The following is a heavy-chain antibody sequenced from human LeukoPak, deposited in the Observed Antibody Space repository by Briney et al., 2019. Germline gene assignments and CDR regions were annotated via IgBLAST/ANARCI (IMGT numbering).Heavy chain of an antibody. Sequence: ASVKVSCKASGGTFSSYAISWVRQAPGQGLEWMGGIIPIFGTANYAQKFQGRVTITADKSTSTAYMELSSLRSEDTAVYYCAREGSYYGSGSSPRPSDYWGQGTLVTVSS. CDR1: GGTFSSYA. D-gene: IGHD3-10*01. J-gene: IGHJ4*02. CDR3: AREGSYYGSGSSPRPSDY. CDR2: IIPIFGTA. V-gene: IGHV1-69*06.